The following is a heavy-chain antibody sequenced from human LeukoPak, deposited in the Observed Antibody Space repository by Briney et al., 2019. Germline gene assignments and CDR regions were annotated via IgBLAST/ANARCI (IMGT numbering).Heavy chain of an antibody. CDR1: GFTFSSYW. Sequence: GGSLRLSCAVSGFTFSSYWMHWVRQAPGKGLVWVSGINTDGRRTFYADSVRGRFTISRDNAKNTLYLQMNSLRAEDTAVYYCYGGNAEDRGQGTLVTVSS. D-gene: IGHD4-23*01. V-gene: IGHV3-74*01. J-gene: IGHJ1*01. CDR2: INTDGRRT. CDR3: YGGNAED.